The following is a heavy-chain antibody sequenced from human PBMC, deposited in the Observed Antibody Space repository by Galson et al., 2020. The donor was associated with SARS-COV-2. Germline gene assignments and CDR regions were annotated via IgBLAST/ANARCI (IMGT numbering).Heavy chain of an antibody. CDR1: GYTFTSYG. V-gene: IGHV1-18*01. CDR3: ARGLGSSGWYGGNWFDP. Sequence: ASVKVSCKASGYTFTSYGISWVRQAPGQGLEWMGWISAYNANTNYAQKLQGRVTMTTDTSTSTAYMELRSLRSDDTAVYYCARGLGSSGWYGGNWFDPWGQGTLVTVSS. D-gene: IGHD6-19*01. CDR2: ISAYNANT. J-gene: IGHJ5*02.